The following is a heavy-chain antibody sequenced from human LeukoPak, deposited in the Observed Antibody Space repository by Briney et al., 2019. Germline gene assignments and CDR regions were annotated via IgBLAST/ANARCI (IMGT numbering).Heavy chain of an antibody. V-gene: IGHV4-30-4*01. CDR2: IYYSGST. D-gene: IGHD6-13*01. CDR1: GGSISSGDYY. J-gene: IGHJ2*01. CDR3: ARVRGYSSIRWYFDL. Sequence: PSETLSLTCTVSGGSISSGDYYWSWIRQPPGKRLEWIGYIYYSGSTYYNPSLKSRVTISVDTSKNQFSLKLSSVTAADTAVYYCARVRGYSSIRWYFDLWGRGTLVTVSS.